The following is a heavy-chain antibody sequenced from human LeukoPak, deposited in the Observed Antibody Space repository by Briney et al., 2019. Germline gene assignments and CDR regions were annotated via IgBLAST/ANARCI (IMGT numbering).Heavy chain of an antibody. CDR2: IYYSGST. CDR1: GGSISSYY. J-gene: IGHJ4*02. V-gene: IGHV4-59*08. D-gene: IGHD6-13*01. Sequence: SETLSLTCTVSGGSISSYYWSWIRQPPGKGLEWIGYIYYSGSTNYNPSLKSRVTISVDTSKNQFSLKLSSVTAADTAVYYCAGLAAGNDYWGQGTLVTVSS. CDR3: AGLAAGNDY.